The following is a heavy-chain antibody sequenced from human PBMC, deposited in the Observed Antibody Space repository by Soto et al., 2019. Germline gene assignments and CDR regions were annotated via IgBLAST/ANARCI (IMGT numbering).Heavy chain of an antibody. CDR1: GGSICTYD. CDR3: ARLGVENYYYYGMDV. J-gene: IGHJ6*02. D-gene: IGHD3-16*01. CDR2: IYYSGSN. V-gene: IGHV4-59*08. Sequence: SGTMSLTCTASGGSICTYDWSWIWQPPGKGLEWIGYIYYSGSNYYNPSLKSRVTISVDTSKNQFSLKLSSVTAADTAVYYCARLGVENYYYYGMDVWGQGTTVTVSS.